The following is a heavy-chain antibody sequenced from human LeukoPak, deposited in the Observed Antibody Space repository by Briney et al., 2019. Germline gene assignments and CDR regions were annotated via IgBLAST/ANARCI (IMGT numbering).Heavy chain of an antibody. Sequence: ASVKVSCKASGYTFTGYYMHWVRQAPGQGLEWMGWINPNSGGTNYAQKFQGRVTMTRDTSISTVYMELSRLRFGDTAVYYCARGAVFGGNWFDPWGQGTLVTVSS. V-gene: IGHV1-2*02. D-gene: IGHD3-3*01. J-gene: IGHJ5*02. CDR1: GYTFTGYY. CDR3: ARGAVFGGNWFDP. CDR2: INPNSGGT.